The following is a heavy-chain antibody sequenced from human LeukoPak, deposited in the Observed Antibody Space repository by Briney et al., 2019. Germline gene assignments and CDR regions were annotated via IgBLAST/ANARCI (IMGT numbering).Heavy chain of an antibody. CDR3: ARVGTTMNFDY. Sequence: SETLSLTCTVSGGSISSYYWSWIRQPAGKRLEWIGYIYYSGSTNYNPSLKSRVTISVDTSKNQFPLKLSSVTAADTAVYYCARVGTTMNFDYWGQGTLVTVSS. J-gene: IGHJ4*02. D-gene: IGHD1/OR15-1a*01. V-gene: IGHV4-59*01. CDR1: GGSISSYY. CDR2: IYYSGST.